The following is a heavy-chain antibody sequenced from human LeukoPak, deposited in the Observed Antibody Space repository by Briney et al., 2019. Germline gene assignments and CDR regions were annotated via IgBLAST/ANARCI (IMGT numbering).Heavy chain of an antibody. CDR3: ARVSIMTYYNHYGMDV. J-gene: IGHJ6*04. Sequence: GASVKVSCKASGYTFTGYYMHWVRQAPGQGLEWMGWINPNSGGTNYAQKFQGRVTMTRDTSISTAYMELSRLRSDDTAVYYCARVSIMTYYNHYGMDVWGEGSTVTVSS. CDR2: INPNSGGT. D-gene: IGHD2-2*01. V-gene: IGHV1-2*02. CDR1: GYTFTGYY.